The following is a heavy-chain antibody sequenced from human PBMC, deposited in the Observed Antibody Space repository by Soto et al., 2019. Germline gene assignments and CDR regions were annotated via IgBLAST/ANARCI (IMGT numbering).Heavy chain of an antibody. D-gene: IGHD6-19*01. V-gene: IGHV4-61*03. Sequence: SATISHTCPVAVCFTVRGRFSWSWIRQPPGKGLEWIGYIYYSGSTKYNPSLKSRVTISVDTSKNHFSLKLTSMTAADTAVYYCARSGSGSGWVGGQGTLVTVSS. CDR3: ARSGSGSGWV. J-gene: IGHJ4*02. CDR2: IYYSGST. CDR1: VCFTVRGRFS.